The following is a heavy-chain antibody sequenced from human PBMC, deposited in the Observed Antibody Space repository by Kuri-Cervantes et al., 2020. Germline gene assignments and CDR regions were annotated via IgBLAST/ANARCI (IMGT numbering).Heavy chain of an antibody. CDR1: GGSISSSSYY. CDR2: IYYSGST. V-gene: IGHV4-39*07. Sequence: GSLRPSCTVSGGSISSSSYYWGWIRQPPGKGLEWIGSIYYSGSTYYNPSLRSRVTISVDTSKNQFSLKLSSVTAADTAVYYCAREGRTGDAFDIWGQGTMVTVSS. CDR3: AREGRTGDAFDI. D-gene: IGHD3/OR15-3a*01. J-gene: IGHJ3*02.